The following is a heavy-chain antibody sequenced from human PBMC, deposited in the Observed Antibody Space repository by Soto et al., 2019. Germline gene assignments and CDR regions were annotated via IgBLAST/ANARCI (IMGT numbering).Heavy chain of an antibody. D-gene: IGHD2-8*01. Sequence: PSETLSLTCSVSGDSISSSSYYWGWIRQPPGKGLEWIGSIYYSGSTYYNPSLKSRVTISVDTSKNQFSLKLSSVTAADTAVYYCARHTEGTNGYYYYGMDVWGQGTTVTVSS. CDR1: GDSISSSSYY. V-gene: IGHV4-39*01. CDR3: ARHTEGTNGYYYYGMDV. CDR2: IYYSGST. J-gene: IGHJ6*02.